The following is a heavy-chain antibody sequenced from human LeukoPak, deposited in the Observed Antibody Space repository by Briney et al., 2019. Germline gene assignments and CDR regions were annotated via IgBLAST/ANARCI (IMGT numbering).Heavy chain of an antibody. CDR2: INPNSGGT. J-gene: IGHJ5*02. CDR3: ARGVGELLFSNWFDP. Sequence: GASVKVSCKASGYTFTGYYMHWVRQAPGQGLEWMGWINPNSGGTNYAQKFQGRVTMTRDTSISTAYMELSRLRSDDTAVYYCARGVGELLFSNWFDPWGQGNLVTVSS. V-gene: IGHV1-2*02. D-gene: IGHD3-10*01. CDR1: GYTFTGYY.